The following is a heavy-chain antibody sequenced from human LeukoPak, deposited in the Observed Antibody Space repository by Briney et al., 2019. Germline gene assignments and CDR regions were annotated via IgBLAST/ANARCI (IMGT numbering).Heavy chain of an antibody. D-gene: IGHD3-16*01. Sequence: PGGSLRLSCAASGFTVSNNYMSWVRQAPGKGLEWVGRIRSKIDGGTTDYAAPVKGRFTFSRDDSNNTLYLQMDSLKTEDTAVYFCTTDGGRKSRPYHFDYWGQGTLVTVSS. CDR1: GFTVSNNY. J-gene: IGHJ4*02. V-gene: IGHV3-15*01. CDR3: TTDGGRKSRPYHFDY. CDR2: IRSKIDGGTT.